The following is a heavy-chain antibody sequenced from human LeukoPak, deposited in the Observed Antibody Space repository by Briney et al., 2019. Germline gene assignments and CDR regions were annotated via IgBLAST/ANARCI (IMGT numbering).Heavy chain of an antibody. Sequence: PSETLSLTCTVSGGSISSGSYYWSWIRQPAGKGLEWIGRIYTSGSTNYNPSLKSRVTISVDTSKNQFSLKLSSVTAADTAGYYGARVYRSSWYVWFDPWGRGTLVTVSS. CDR2: IYTSGST. J-gene: IGHJ5*02. D-gene: IGHD6-13*01. CDR3: ARVYRSSWYVWFDP. CDR1: GGSISSGSYY. V-gene: IGHV4-61*02.